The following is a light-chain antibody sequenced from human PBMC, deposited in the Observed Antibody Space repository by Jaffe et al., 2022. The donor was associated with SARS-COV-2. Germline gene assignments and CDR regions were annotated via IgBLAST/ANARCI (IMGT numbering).Light chain of an antibody. CDR2: KAS. J-gene: IGKJ2*01. Sequence: DIQMTQSPSTLSASVGDRVTITCRASQSISSWVAWYQQKPGKAPKLLIYKASSLESGVPSRFSGSGSGTEFTLTISSPQPDDFATYYCQQYNSSPYTFGQGTKLEIK. CDR1: QSISSW. CDR3: QQYNSSPYT. V-gene: IGKV1-5*03.